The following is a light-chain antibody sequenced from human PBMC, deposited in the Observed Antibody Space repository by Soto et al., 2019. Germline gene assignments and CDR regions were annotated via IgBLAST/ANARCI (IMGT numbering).Light chain of an antibody. CDR3: SSYTSSSTLV. J-gene: IGLJ2*01. CDR1: SSDVGGHNY. Sequence: QSVLTQPASVSGSPGQSITISCTGTSSDVGGHNYVSWYQQHPGKAPKLMIYEVSNRPSGFSNRFSGSKSCNTASLTISGLQAEDEADYYCSSYTSSSTLVFGGGTKVTVL. CDR2: EVS. V-gene: IGLV2-14*01.